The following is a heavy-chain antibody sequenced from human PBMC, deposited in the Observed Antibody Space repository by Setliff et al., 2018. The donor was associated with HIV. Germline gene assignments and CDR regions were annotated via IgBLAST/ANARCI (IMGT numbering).Heavy chain of an antibody. V-gene: IGHV4-4*09. J-gene: IGHJ6*02. CDR3: ARHPPHDSTWPYYYYGMDV. CDR1: GGSINSYY. CDR2: IYATGST. D-gene: IGHD2-2*01. Sequence: SETLSLTCTVSGGSINSYYWSWIRQPPGKGLEWIGYIYATGSTNYNPSLKGRVTVSVDTAKNQFSLRLSSVTAADTAVYYCARHPPHDSTWPYYYYGMDVWGQGTTVTVS.